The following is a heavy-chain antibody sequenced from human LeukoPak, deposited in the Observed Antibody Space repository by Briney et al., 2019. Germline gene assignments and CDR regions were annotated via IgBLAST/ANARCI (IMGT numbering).Heavy chain of an antibody. CDR3: ARPISSGSIDS. J-gene: IGHJ4*02. V-gene: IGHV3-74*03. D-gene: IGHD6-19*01. CDR2: ITTDGSST. Sequence: PGGSLRLSCAASGFTFSTYWMHWVRQGPGKGLLWVSRITTDGSSTKYADSVKGRFTISRDNAKNTLYLQMNSLRAEDTAVYYCARPISSGSIDSWGQGTLVIVSS. CDR1: GFTFSTYW.